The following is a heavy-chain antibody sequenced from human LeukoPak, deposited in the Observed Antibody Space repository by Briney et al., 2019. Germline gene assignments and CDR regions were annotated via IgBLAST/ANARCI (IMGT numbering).Heavy chain of an antibody. CDR1: GFTFSSYS. Sequence: PGGSLRLSCAASGFTFSSYSMNWVRQAPGKGLEWVSYISSSSSTIYYADSVKGRFTISRDNAKNSLYLQMNSLRAEDTAVYYCTRVLYSSGWYGDHYWGQGTLVIVSS. CDR2: ISSSSSTI. D-gene: IGHD6-19*01. CDR3: TRVLYSSGWYGDHY. J-gene: IGHJ4*02. V-gene: IGHV3-48*01.